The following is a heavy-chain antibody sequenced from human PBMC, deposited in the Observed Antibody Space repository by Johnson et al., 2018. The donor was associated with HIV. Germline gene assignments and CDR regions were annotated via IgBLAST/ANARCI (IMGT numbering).Heavy chain of an antibody. D-gene: IGHD1-26*01. CDR2: INWNGGST. CDR3: ARDFGREWELDGAFDI. Sequence: VQLVESGGGVVRPGGSLRLSCAASGFTFDDYGMSWVRQAPGKGLEWVSGINWNGGSTGYADSVKGRFTISRDNAKNSLYLQMNSLSAEDTALYYCARDFGREWELDGAFDIWGQGTMVTVSS. J-gene: IGHJ3*02. CDR1: GFTFDDYG. V-gene: IGHV3-20*04.